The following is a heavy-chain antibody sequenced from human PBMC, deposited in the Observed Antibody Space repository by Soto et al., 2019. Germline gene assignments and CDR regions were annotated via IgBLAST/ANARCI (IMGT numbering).Heavy chain of an antibody. D-gene: IGHD1-26*01. V-gene: IGHV3-30-3*01. CDR1: GFTFSTYA. J-gene: IGHJ6*02. CDR3: AREGRDVGHSYLGEHGMDV. CDR2: LSYDGSSD. Sequence: QAQLVESGGGVVQPGRSLRLSCAASGFTFSTYALHWVRQAPGKGLEWVAVLSYDGSSDYYAHSVKGRFTIFRDNSKNTLYLQMISLIPEDTAVYYGAREGRDVGHSYLGEHGMDVWGQGTTVSVSS.